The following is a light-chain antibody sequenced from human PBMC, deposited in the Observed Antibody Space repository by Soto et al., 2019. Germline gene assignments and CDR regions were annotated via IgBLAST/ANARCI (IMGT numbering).Light chain of an antibody. CDR3: AAWEDGLNGYV. Sequence: QSVRTQPPSASGTPGQRVTISCSGSSSSIGSNAVSWYQQLPGTAPNLLIYSNTQRPSGVPDRFSGSKSGPSASLAISGLQSADEGDYYCAAWEDGLNGYVFGTGTKLTVL. J-gene: IGLJ1*01. V-gene: IGLV1-44*01. CDR1: SSSIGSNA. CDR2: SNT.